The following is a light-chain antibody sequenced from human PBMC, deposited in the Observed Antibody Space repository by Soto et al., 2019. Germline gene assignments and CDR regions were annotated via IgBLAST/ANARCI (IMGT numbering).Light chain of an antibody. J-gene: IGLJ1*01. CDR3: SSYTSGNTYV. V-gene: IGLV2-14*01. Sequence: SALTQPASVSGSPGQSITISCTGISSDVSDYVSWYQQHPGKAPKLMIYDVSSRPSGVSNRFSGSKSANTASLTISGLQAEDEADYYCSSYTSGNTYVFGGGTKLTVL. CDR1: SSDVSDY. CDR2: DVS.